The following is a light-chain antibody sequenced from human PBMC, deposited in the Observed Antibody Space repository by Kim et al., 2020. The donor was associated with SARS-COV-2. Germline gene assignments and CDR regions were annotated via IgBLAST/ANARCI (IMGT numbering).Light chain of an antibody. CDR1: SLRKYY. Sequence: SSSLPPSPSLSLSFCPPFRITCQGDSLRKYYGTWYQQKPGQAPILVISGKNDRPSGIPDRFSGSSSGNTASLTITGAQAEDEADYYCSSRDSSGYVIFGGGTKLTVL. CDR2: GKN. J-gene: IGLJ2*01. V-gene: IGLV3-19*01. CDR3: SSRDSSGYVI.